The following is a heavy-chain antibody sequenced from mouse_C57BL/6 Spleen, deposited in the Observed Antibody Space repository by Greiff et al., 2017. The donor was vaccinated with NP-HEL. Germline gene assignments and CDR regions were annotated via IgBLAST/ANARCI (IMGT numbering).Heavy chain of an antibody. CDR3: PRSAQATGYAMDY. V-gene: IGHV1-64*01. Sequence: QVQLQQSGAELVKPGASVKLSCKASGYTFTSYWMHWVKQRPGQGLEWIGMIHPNSGSTNYNEKFKSKATLTVDKSSSTAYMQLSSLTSEDSAVYYCPRSAQATGYAMDYWGQGTSVTVSS. CDR2: IHPNSGST. D-gene: IGHD3-2*02. J-gene: IGHJ4*01. CDR1: GYTFTSYW.